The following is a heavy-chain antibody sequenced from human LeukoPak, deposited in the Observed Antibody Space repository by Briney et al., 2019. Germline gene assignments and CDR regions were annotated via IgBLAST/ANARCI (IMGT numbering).Heavy chain of an antibody. J-gene: IGHJ4*02. CDR3: ARDNHYDILTGPLPLDY. Sequence: ASVKVSCKASGDTFSSYAIIWVRLAPGQGLEWMGGIIPIFGTANYAQKFQGRVTITADESTSTAYMELSSLRSEDTAVYYCARDNHYDILTGPLPLDYWGQGTLVTVSS. D-gene: IGHD3-9*01. CDR1: GDTFSSYA. CDR2: IIPIFGTA. V-gene: IGHV1-69*13.